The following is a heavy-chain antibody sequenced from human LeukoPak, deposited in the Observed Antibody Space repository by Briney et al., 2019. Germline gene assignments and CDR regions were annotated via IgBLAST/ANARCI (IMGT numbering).Heavy chain of an antibody. D-gene: IGHD4-17*01. J-gene: IGHJ3*02. CDR1: GYTFTSYG. CDR3: ARDRATVTADAFDI. CDR2: ISAYNGNT. V-gene: IGHV1-18*01. Sequence: APVKVSCKASGYTFTSYGISWVRQAPGQGLEWMGWISAYNGNTNYPQKVQGRVTMTTDTSTSTAYMELRSLRSDDTAVYYCARDRATVTADAFDIWGQGTMVTVSS.